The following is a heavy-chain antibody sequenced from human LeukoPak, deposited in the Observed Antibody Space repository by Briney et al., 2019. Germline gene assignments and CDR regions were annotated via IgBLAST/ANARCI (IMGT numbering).Heavy chain of an antibody. Sequence: YVXXXVRQAPGGGLEWISSISGDGARTYYTNSVKGRLTISRDNPKNTLFLQVNSLRVEDTAVYYCAKGGLTTPLHYWGQGTLVTVSS. CDR2: ISGDGART. CDR1: YV. D-gene: IGHD1-14*01. CDR3: AKGGLTTPLHY. V-gene: IGHV3-23*01. J-gene: IGHJ4*02.